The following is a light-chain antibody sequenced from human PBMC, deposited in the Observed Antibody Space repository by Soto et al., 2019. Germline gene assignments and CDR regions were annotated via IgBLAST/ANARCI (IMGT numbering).Light chain of an antibody. CDR1: QSINTW. J-gene: IGKJ2*01. V-gene: IGKV1-5*01. Sequence: DIQMTQSPSTVSASVGDRVTITCRASQSINTWLAWYQQKPGKAPRVLIYDASILQSGVPSRFSGSGSGTEFTLTISSLEPDHFATYYCQQYDGHFGQGTKLEIK. CDR2: DAS. CDR3: QQYDGH.